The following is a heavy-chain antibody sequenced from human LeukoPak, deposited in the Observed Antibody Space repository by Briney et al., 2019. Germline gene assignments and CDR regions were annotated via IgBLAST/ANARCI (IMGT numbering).Heavy chain of an antibody. V-gene: IGHV4-34*01. CDR3: ARAGGYSYRVDY. CDR2: INHSGST. Sequence: SETLSLTCAVYGGSFSGYHWSWIRQPPGKGLEWIGEINHSGSTNYNPSLKSRVTISVDTSKNQFSLKLSSVTAADTAVYFCARAGGYSYRVDYWGQGTLVTVSS. J-gene: IGHJ4*02. CDR1: GGSFSGYH. D-gene: IGHD5-18*01.